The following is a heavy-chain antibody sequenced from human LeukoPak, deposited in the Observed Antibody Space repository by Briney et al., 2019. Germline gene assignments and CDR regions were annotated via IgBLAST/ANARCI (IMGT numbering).Heavy chain of an antibody. Sequence: GGSLRLSCAASGFTFSRHWMTWVRQAPGKGLEWVANIKHDGSEKNYVDSVKGRFTISRDNAKNSLYLQMNSLRAEDTAVYYCATPLDYYDRSDSHQGGDWGQGTLVAVSS. CDR1: GFTFSRHW. D-gene: IGHD3-22*01. CDR3: ATPLDYYDRSDSHQGGD. J-gene: IGHJ4*02. V-gene: IGHV3-7*03. CDR2: IKHDGSEK.